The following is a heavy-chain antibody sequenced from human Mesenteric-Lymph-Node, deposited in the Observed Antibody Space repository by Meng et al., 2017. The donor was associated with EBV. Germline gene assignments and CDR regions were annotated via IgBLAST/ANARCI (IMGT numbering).Heavy chain of an antibody. V-gene: IGHV4-34*01. CDR1: GGSFVGKY. CDR3: ARGEKGPIDY. Sequence: QVYLRQLGRGLLIPSRTLSPFFAFFGGSFVGKYRIWIRQAPGKCVELIWEINHGGSTTYNPSLKSRVNISVDTSKNQFSLKLTSVTAADTVVYYCARGEKGPIDYWGQGTLVTVSS. J-gene: IGHJ4*02. CDR2: INHGGST.